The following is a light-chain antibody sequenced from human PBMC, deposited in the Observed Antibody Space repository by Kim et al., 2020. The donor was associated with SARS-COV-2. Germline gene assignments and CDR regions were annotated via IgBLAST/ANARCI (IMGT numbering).Light chain of an antibody. J-gene: IGLJ1*01. CDR2: DVS. CDR3: ISYAGSHNFV. CDR1: SGAVGSFNY. Sequence: QSALTQPPSASGSAGQSVAISCTATSGAVGSFNYVSWYQQHPGKAPKLMIYDVSKRPSGVPDRFSGSKSGNTASLSVSGLQPEDEADYFCISYAGSHNFVFGTGTKVTVL. V-gene: IGLV2-8*01.